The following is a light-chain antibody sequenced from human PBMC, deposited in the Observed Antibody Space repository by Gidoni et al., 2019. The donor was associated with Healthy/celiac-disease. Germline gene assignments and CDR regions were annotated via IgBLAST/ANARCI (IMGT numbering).Light chain of an antibody. J-gene: IGLJ2*01. V-gene: IGLV3-19*01. CDR3: NSRDSSGKHVV. CDR1: SLRSYY. Sequence: PAVSVALGQTVRITCQGDSLRSYYASWYQQKPGQAPVLVIYGKNNRPSGIPDRFSGSSSGNTASLTITGAQAEDEADYYCNSRDSSGKHVVFGGGTKLTVL. CDR2: GKN.